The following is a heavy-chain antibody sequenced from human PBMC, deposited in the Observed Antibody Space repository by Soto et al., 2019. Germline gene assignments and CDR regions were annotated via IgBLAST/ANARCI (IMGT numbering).Heavy chain of an antibody. CDR2: IYYSGST. Sequence: XGTLSLTCTVSGGSISSYYWSWIRQPPGKGLEWIGYIYYSGSTNYNPSLKSRVTISVDTSKNQFSLKLSSVTAADTAVYYCARTPTSSGYYDYWGQGTLVTVSS. V-gene: IGHV4-59*01. D-gene: IGHD3-22*01. CDR1: GGSISSYY. CDR3: ARTPTSSGYYDY. J-gene: IGHJ4*02.